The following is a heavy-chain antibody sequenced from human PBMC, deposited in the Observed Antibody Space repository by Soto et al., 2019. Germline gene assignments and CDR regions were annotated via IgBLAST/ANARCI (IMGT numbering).Heavy chain of an antibody. CDR2: MNPNSGNT. J-gene: IGHJ4*02. CDR3: ARGFRYSYGYRDFDY. D-gene: IGHD5-18*01. V-gene: IGHV1-8*01. CDR1: GYTFTSYD. Sequence: QVQLVQSGAEVKKPGASVKVSCKASGYTFTSYDINWVRQATGQGLEWMGWMNPNSGNTGYAQKFQGRVTMTRNTSRSTAYMELISLRSEDTAVYYCARGFRYSYGYRDFDYWGQGTLVTVSS.